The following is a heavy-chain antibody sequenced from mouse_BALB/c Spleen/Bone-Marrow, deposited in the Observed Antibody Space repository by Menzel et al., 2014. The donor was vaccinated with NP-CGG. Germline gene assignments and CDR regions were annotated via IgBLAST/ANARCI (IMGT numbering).Heavy chain of an antibody. CDR1: GFNIKDTY. V-gene: IGHV14-3*02. CDR2: IDPANGNT. Sequence: EVQVVESGAELVKPGASVKLSCTASGFNIKDTYMHWVKQRPEQGLEWIGRIDPANGNTKYDPKFQGKASITADTSSNTAYLQRSSLTSEDTAVYYCASYVYGYYLDYWGQGTTLTVSS. CDR3: ASYVYGYYLDY. D-gene: IGHD2-2*01. J-gene: IGHJ2*01.